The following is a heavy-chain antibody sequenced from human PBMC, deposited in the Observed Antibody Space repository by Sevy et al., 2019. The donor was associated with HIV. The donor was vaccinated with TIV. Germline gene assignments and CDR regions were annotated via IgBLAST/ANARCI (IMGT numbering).Heavy chain of an antibody. CDR1: GGTFSSYA. V-gene: IGHV1-69*06. J-gene: IGHJ6*03. Sequence: ASVKVSCKASGGTFSSYAISWVRQAPGQGLEWMGGIIPIFGTANYAQKFQGRVTITADKSTGTAYMELSSLRSEDTAVYYCARVSGYSYGTDYYYYMDVWGKGTTVTVSS. D-gene: IGHD5-18*01. CDR2: IIPIFGTA. CDR3: ARVSGYSYGTDYYYYMDV.